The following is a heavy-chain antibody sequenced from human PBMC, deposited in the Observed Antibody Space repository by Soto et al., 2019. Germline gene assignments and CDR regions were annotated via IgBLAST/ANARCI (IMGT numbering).Heavy chain of an antibody. Sequence: ASVEVSCKASGYTFTSYCISWVRQAPGQGLEWMGWISAYNGNTNYAQKLQGRVTMTTDTSTSTAYMELRSLRSDDTAVYYCARGTRETDTAMVYYYYYYGMDVWGQGTTVTVSS. CDR2: ISAYNGNT. CDR1: GYTFTSYC. V-gene: IGHV1-18*01. CDR3: ARGTRETDTAMVYYYYYYGMDV. J-gene: IGHJ6*02. D-gene: IGHD5-18*01.